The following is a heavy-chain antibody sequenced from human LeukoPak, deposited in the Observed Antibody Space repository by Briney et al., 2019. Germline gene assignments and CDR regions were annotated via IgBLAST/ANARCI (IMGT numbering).Heavy chain of an antibody. V-gene: IGHV1-24*01. CDR3: ARGTLRGYSGYGKLDY. Sequence: GASVKVSCKVSGYTLTELSMHWVRQAPGKGLEWMGGFDPEDGETIYAQKFQGRVTMTEDTSTDTAYMELSSLRSDDTAVYYCARGTLRGYSGYGKLDYWGQGTLVTVSS. J-gene: IGHJ4*02. CDR2: FDPEDGET. D-gene: IGHD5-12*01. CDR1: GYTLTELS.